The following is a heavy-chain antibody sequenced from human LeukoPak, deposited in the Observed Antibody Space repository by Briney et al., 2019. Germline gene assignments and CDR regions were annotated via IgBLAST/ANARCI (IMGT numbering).Heavy chain of an antibody. CDR1: GYSISSGYY. CDR3: ARPYCSSTSCFRYYFDY. V-gene: IGHV4-38-2*01. CDR2: VYHSGST. J-gene: IGHJ4*02. D-gene: IGHD2-2*01. Sequence: SETLSLTCAVSGYSISSGYYWGWIRQPPGKGLEWIGSVYHSGSTYYNPSLKSRVTISVDTSKNQFSLKLSSVTAADTAVYYCARPYCSSTSCFRYYFDYWGQGTLVTVSS.